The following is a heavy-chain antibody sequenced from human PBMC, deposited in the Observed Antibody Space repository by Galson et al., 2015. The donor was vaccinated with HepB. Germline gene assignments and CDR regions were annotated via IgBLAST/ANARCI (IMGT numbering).Heavy chain of an antibody. V-gene: IGHV3-23*01. D-gene: IGHD3-22*01. CDR1: GFTFSSYA. CDR2: ISGSGGST. Sequence: SLRLSCAASGFTFSSYAMSWVRQASGKGLEWVSAISGSGGSTYYADSVKGRFTISRDNSKNTLYLQMNSLRAEDTAVYYCAKDDDYYDSSGYIDYWGQGTLVTVSS. J-gene: IGHJ4*02. CDR3: AKDDDYYDSSGYIDY.